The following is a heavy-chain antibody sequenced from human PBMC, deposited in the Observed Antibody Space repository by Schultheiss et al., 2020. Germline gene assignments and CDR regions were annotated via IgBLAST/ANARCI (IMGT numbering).Heavy chain of an antibody. J-gene: IGHJ3*02. CDR2: ISYDGSNK. D-gene: IGHD3-22*01. CDR1: GFTFSSYA. CDR3: ARDSMYYYDPLGGNDAFDI. Sequence: GGSLRLSCAASGFTFSSYAMHWVRQAPGKGLEWVAVISYDGSNKYYADSVKGRFTISRDNSKNTLYLQMNSLRAEDTAVYYCARDSMYYYDPLGGNDAFDIWGQGTMVTVSS. V-gene: IGHV3-30-3*01.